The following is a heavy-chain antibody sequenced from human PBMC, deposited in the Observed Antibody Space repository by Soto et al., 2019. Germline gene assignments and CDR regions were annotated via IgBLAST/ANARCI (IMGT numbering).Heavy chain of an antibody. D-gene: IGHD2-21*02. Sequence: SETLSLTCTVSGGSISSYYWSWIRQPPGKGLEWIGYIYYSGSTNYNPSLKSRVTISVDTSKNQFSLKLSSVTAADTAVYYCARAYCGGDCYPDYWGQGTLVTVS. J-gene: IGHJ4*02. CDR2: IYYSGST. CDR3: ARAYCGGDCYPDY. V-gene: IGHV4-59*01. CDR1: GGSISSYY.